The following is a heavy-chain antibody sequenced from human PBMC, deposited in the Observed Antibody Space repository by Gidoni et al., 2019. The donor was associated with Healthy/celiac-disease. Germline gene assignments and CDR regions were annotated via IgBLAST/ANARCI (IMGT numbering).Heavy chain of an antibody. D-gene: IGHD6-13*01. J-gene: IGHJ4*02. CDR1: GFTFGSYA. Sequence: EVQLLDSGGGLVQPGGSLRLSCAASGFTFGSYAMSWVRQAPGKGLEWVSAISGSGGSTYYADSVKGRFTISRDNSKNTLYLQMNSLRAEDTAVYYCAKTTLLNIAAAVPSFDYWGQGTLVTVSS. V-gene: IGHV3-23*01. CDR2: ISGSGGST. CDR3: AKTTLLNIAAAVPSFDY.